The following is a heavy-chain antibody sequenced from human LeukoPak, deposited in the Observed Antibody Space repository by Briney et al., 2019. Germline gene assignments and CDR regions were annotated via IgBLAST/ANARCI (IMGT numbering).Heavy chain of an antibody. V-gene: IGHV1-2*02. CDR3: ARGIEFDS. CDR2: TNPNSGGT. J-gene: IGHJ4*02. D-gene: IGHD3-16*02. CDR1: GYTFTGSY. Sequence: ASVKVSCKASGYTFTGSYIHWVRQAPGQGLEWMGWTNPNSGGTNYAPKFQGRVTMTRDTSISTAYMELSSLRSDDTAVYYCARGIEFDSWGQGTLVTVSS.